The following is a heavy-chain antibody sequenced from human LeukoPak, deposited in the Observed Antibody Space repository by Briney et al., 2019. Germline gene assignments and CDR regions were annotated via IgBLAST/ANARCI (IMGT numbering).Heavy chain of an antibody. J-gene: IGHJ3*02. CDR2: INPSGGST. CDR3: ARDRATVVISWAFDI. CDR1: GYTFTSYY. D-gene: IGHD4-23*01. Sequence: ASVKVSCKASGYTFTSYYMHWVRQAPGQELEWMGIINPSGGSTSYAQKFQGRVTMTRDMSTSTVYMELSSLRSEDTAVYYCARDRATVVISWAFDIWGQGTMVTVSS. V-gene: IGHV1-46*01.